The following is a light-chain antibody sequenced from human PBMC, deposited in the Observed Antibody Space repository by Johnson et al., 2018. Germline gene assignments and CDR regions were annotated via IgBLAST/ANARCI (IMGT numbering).Light chain of an antibody. J-gene: IGLJ1*01. V-gene: IGLV1-51*02. CDR2: ENN. CDR1: SSNIGNNY. Sequence: QSVLTQPPSVSAAPGQKVTISCSGSSSNIGNNYVSWYQQLPGTAPKLLIYENNKRPSGIPDRFSGSKSGTSATLGITGLQTGDEADYYGGTWDSSLSAGNVFGTGTKVIVL. CDR3: GTWDSSLSAGNV.